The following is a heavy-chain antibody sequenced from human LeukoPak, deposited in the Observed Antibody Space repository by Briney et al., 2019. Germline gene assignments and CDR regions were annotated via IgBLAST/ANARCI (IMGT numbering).Heavy chain of an antibody. CDR2: ISAYNGNT. J-gene: IGHJ6*02. Sequence: ASVKVSCKASGYTLTSYGISWVRQAPGQGLEWMGWISAYNGNTNYAQKLQGRVTMTTDTSTSTAYMELRSLRSDDTAVYYCAREAEPTNYYGMDVWGQGTTVTVSS. V-gene: IGHV1-18*01. D-gene: IGHD5-12*01. CDR3: AREAEPTNYYGMDV. CDR1: GYTLTSYG.